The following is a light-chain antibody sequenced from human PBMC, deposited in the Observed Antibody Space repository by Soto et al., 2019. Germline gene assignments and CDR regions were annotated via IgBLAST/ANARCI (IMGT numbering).Light chain of an antibody. J-gene: IGKJ1*01. CDR2: GVS. CDR1: QRLSASD. V-gene: IGKV3D-20*02. Sequence: EIVLTQSPGTLSLSPGQRATLSCRASQRLSASDIAWYQQKPGQAPKFLIYGVSSRATGIPDRFSGSGSGTDFTLTISRLEPEDFAVYYCQQRTDRPPWTFGQGTKVDIK. CDR3: QQRTDRPPWT.